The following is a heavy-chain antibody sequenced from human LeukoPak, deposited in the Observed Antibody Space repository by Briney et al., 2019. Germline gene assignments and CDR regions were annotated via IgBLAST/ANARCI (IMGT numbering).Heavy chain of an antibody. Sequence: GGSLRLSCAASGFTFSSYSMNWVRQAPGKGLEWVSYISSSSSTIYYADSVKGRFTISRDNAKNSLYLQMNSLRAEDTAVYYCARDKSSSWPYYFDYWGQGTLVTVSS. CDR3: ARDKSSSWPYYFDY. D-gene: IGHD6-13*01. CDR2: ISSSSSTI. J-gene: IGHJ4*02. V-gene: IGHV3-48*01. CDR1: GFTFSSYS.